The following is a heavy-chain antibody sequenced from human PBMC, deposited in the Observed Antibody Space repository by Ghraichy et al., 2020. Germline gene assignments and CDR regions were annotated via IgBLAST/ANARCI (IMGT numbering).Heavy chain of an antibody. CDR1: GFPFRGYW. J-gene: IGHJ6*02. CDR2: IKLDGTEE. D-gene: IGHD6-19*01. V-gene: IGHV3-7*01. CDR3: AKNIVVAGKILYFYYGMDV. Sequence: GGSLRLSCAASGFPFRGYWMTWVRQAPGKGLEWVASIKLDGTEEKYLDSVKGRFTISRDNPKNSLYLQMDSLRTEDTAVYYCAKNIVVAGKILYFYYGMDVWGQGTTVTVSS.